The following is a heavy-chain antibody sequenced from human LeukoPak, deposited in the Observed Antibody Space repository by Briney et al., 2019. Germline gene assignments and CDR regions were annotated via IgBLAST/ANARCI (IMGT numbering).Heavy chain of an antibody. CDR2: ISYDGSNK. D-gene: IGHD3-22*01. Sequence: GGSLRLSCAASGFTFSSYGMHWVRQAPGKGLEWVAVISYDGSNKYYADSVKGRFTISRDNSKNTLYLQMNSLRAEDTAVYHCAKDYYDSSGYYYYYYYYGMDVWGQGTTVTVSS. CDR3: AKDYYDSSGYYYYYYYYGMDV. V-gene: IGHV3-30*18. CDR1: GFTFSSYG. J-gene: IGHJ6*02.